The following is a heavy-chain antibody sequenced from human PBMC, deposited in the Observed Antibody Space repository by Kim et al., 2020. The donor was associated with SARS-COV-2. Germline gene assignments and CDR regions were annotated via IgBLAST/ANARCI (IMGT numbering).Heavy chain of an antibody. CDR3: ARVGQGSDDY. CDR1: GGSISSYY. V-gene: IGHV4-59*01. Sequence: SETPSLTCTVSGGSISSYYWSWIRQPPGKGLEWIGYIYYSGSTNYNPSLKSRVTISVDTSKNQFSLKLSSVTAADTAVYYCARVGQGSDDYWGQGTLVTVSS. CDR2: IYYSGST. J-gene: IGHJ4*02. D-gene: IGHD3-16*01.